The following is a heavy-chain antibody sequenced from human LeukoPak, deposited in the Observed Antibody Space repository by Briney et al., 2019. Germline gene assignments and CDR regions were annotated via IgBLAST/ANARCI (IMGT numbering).Heavy chain of an antibody. D-gene: IGHD6-19*01. CDR3: ASGVAVDPDTFDI. CDR1: NGSFSNHF. CDR2: ISYSGSA. Sequence: PSETLSLTCTVSNGSFSNHFWSWIRQPPGKGLEWIGYISYSGSAHYAPSLKSRVTISVDTSRNQFSLKLSSVTAADTAMYYCASGVAVDPDTFDIWGLGTLVTVSS. V-gene: IGHV4-59*08. J-gene: IGHJ3*02.